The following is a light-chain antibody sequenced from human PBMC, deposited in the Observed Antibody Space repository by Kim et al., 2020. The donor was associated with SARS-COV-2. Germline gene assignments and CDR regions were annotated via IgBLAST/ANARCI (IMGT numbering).Light chain of an antibody. Sequence: GVTISCTGSRSNIGAGYDVHWYRQLPGKAPNLLIYGTSSRPSGVPDRLSGSKSGTSASLAITGLQADDEADYYCQSYDTSLSGYVFGTGTKVTVL. CDR3: QSYDTSLSGYV. CDR1: RSNIGAGYD. CDR2: GTS. J-gene: IGLJ1*01. V-gene: IGLV1-40*01.